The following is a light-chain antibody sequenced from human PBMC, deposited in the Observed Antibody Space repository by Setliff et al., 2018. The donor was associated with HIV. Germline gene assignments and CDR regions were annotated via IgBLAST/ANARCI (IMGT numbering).Light chain of an antibody. J-gene: IGLJ1*01. Sequence: SYELTQPPSVSVAPGKTARITCGGNNIGRKSAHWYQQKPGQAPVLVIYYDSDRPSGIPERFSGSNSGNTATLTISRVEAGDEADYYCQVWDSSSDHSYVFGTGTKVTVL. CDR1: NIGRKS. CDR3: QVWDSSSDHSYV. V-gene: IGLV3-21*04. CDR2: YDS.